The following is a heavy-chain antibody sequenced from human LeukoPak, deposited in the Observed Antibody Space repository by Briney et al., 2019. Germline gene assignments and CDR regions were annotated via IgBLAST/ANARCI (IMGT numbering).Heavy chain of an antibody. D-gene: IGHD3-10*01. Sequence: GGSLRLSCAASGFTFSSYSMNWVRQAPGKGLEWVSYISSSSSTIYYADSVKGRFTISRDNAKNSLYLQMNSLGAEDTAVYYCAREPVRFGEVPFDYWGQGTLVTVSS. CDR3: AREPVRFGEVPFDY. CDR1: GFTFSSYS. V-gene: IGHV3-48*01. CDR2: ISSSSSTI. J-gene: IGHJ4*02.